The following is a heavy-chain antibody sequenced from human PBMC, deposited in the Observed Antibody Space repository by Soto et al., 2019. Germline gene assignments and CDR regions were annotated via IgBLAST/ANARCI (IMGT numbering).Heavy chain of an antibody. J-gene: IGHJ5*02. CDR3: ARLLLWFGEINGFDP. D-gene: IGHD3-10*01. Sequence: QLQLQESGPGLVKPSETLSLTCTVSGGSISSSRYYWGWIRQPPGQGLEWIGSIYYSGSTYYNPSLKSRVTIAVDTSKNQCSLKLSSVTAADTAVYYCARLLLWFGEINGFDPWGQGTLVTVSS. CDR1: GGSISSSRYY. CDR2: IYYSGST. V-gene: IGHV4-39*01.